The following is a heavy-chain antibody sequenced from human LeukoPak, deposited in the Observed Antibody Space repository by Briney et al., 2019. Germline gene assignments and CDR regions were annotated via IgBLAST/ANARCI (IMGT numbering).Heavy chain of an antibody. CDR2: IRYDGSNK. D-gene: IGHD2-2*01. J-gene: IGHJ4*02. CDR1: GFTFSDYG. CDR3: AKDSYVCSSTSCLADY. Sequence: RGSLRLSCAASGFTFSDYGMHWVRQAPVKGLEWVAFIRYDGSNKYYADSVKGRFTISRDNSKNTLYLQMNSLRAEDTAVYYCAKDSYVCSSTSCLADYWGQGTLVTVSS. V-gene: IGHV3-30*02.